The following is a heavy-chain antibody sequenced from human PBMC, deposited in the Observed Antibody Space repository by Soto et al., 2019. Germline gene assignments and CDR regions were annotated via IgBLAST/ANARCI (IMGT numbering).Heavy chain of an antibody. CDR2: ISYDGSNK. CDR3: ARDCVPYSSGWYGLDY. D-gene: IGHD6-19*01. Sequence: QVQLVESGGGVVQPGRSLRLSCAASGFTFSSYAMHWVRQAPGKGLEWVAVISYDGSNKYYADSVKGRFTISRDNSKNTLYLQMTSLRAEDTAVYYCARDCVPYSSGWYGLDYWGQGTLVTVSS. V-gene: IGHV3-30-3*01. J-gene: IGHJ4*02. CDR1: GFTFSSYA.